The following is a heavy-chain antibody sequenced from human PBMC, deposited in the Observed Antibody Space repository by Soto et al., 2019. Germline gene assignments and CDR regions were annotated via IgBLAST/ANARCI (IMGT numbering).Heavy chain of an antibody. Sequence: RASVKVSCKASGYTFTAFYMNWVRQAPGQGLEWMGRVNPNTGLTKYAQKFRDRVTMTRDTSINTAYMELSGLTSDDTAVYYCTTLRLDPWGQGTLVTVSS. CDR3: TTLRLDP. D-gene: IGHD6-25*01. CDR1: GYTFTAFY. CDR2: VNPNTGLT. V-gene: IGHV1-2*06. J-gene: IGHJ5*02.